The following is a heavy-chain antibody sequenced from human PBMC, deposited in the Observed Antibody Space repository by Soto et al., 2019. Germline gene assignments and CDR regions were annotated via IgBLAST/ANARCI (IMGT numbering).Heavy chain of an antibody. CDR3: ASSRGLLRYFDWVSWFDP. CDR1: GGSFSGYY. V-gene: IGHV4-34*01. D-gene: IGHD3-9*01. J-gene: IGHJ5*02. CDR2: INHSGST. Sequence: SETLSLTCAVYGGSFSGYYWSWIRQPPGKWLEWIGEINHSGSTNYNPSLKSRVTISVDTSKNQFSLKLSSVTAADTAVYYCASSRGLLRYFDWVSWFDPWGQGTLVTVSS.